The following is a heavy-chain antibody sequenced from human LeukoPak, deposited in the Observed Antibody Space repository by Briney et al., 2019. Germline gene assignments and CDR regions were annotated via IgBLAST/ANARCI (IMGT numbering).Heavy chain of an antibody. V-gene: IGHV1-2*02. J-gene: IGHJ5*02. CDR3: ARFSNSGYSRYDWNWFDP. CDR1: GYTFTGYY. Sequence: SVKVSCKASGYTFTGYYMHWVRQAPGQGLGWMGWINPNSGGTNYAQKFQGRVTMTRDTSISTAYMELSRLRSDDTAVYYCARFSNSGYSRYDWNWFDPWGQGTLVTVSS. CDR2: INPNSGGT. D-gene: IGHD5-12*01.